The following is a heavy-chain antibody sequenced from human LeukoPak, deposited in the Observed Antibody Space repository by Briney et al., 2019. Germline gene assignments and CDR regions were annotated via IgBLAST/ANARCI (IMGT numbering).Heavy chain of an antibody. J-gene: IGHJ5*02. Sequence: SETLSLTCAVYGGSFSYYYWSWIRQPPGKTLEWIGEINHSGRTNYNPSLKSRVTISVDTSKNQFSLKLSSVTAADTAVYYCAIRKYYDILTGYRKIPTSGFDPWGQGTLVTVS. CDR3: AIRKYYDILTGYRKIPTSGFDP. D-gene: IGHD3-9*01. V-gene: IGHV4-34*01. CDR2: INHSGRT. CDR1: GGSFSYYY.